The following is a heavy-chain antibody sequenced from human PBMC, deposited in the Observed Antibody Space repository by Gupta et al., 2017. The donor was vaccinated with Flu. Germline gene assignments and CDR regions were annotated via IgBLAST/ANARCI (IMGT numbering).Heavy chain of an antibody. J-gene: IGHJ3*02. D-gene: IGHD4-4*01. CDR3: ARGENDYKYAFDI. CDR1: GGSFSGYY. Sequence: QVQLQQWGAGLLKPSETLSLTCAVYGGSFSGYYWSWIRQPPGKGLEWIGEINHSGSTNYNPSLKSRVTISVDTSKNQFSLKLSPVTAADTAVYYCARGENDYKYAFDIWGQGTMVTVSS. CDR2: INHSGST. V-gene: IGHV4-34*01.